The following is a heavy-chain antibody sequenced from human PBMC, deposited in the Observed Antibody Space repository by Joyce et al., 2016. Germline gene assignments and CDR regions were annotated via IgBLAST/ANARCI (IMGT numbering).Heavy chain of an antibody. V-gene: IGHV3-7*01. D-gene: IGHD2-15*01. CDR1: GFTFSSYW. J-gene: IGHJ4*02. CDR3: ARRYCSGSTCYSHFDY. Sequence: VQLVESGGGLVQPGGSLRLSCAASGFTFSSYWMTWVRQAPGKGLEWVANIKQDGSGKYYVDSAKGRFTISRDNTKNSLFLQMNSLRAEDTAVYFCARRYCSGSTCYSHFDYWGQGTLVTVSS. CDR2: IKQDGSGK.